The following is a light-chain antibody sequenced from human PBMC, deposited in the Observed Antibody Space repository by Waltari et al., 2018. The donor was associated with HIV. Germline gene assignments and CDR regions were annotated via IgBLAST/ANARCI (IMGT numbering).Light chain of an antibody. CDR2: DVN. V-gene: IGLV2-23*02. CDR3: CSYSGSGTLV. Sequence: QSALTQPASVSGSPGQSITISCPGTSSDIGGYAYVSWYHHLPVKVPKLMIYDVNQRPSGVSSRFSGSKSGSTASLTISGLQPEDEADYYCCSYSGSGTLVFGGGTKLIVL. CDR1: SSDIGGYAY. J-gene: IGLJ2*01.